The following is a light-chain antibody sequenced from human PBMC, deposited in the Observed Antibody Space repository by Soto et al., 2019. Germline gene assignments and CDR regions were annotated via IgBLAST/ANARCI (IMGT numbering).Light chain of an antibody. CDR1: SSDVGGYNY. CDR2: DVS. CDR3: YSYTTSNTYV. Sequence: SVLTQPASVSGSPGQSITISCAGTSSDVGGYNYVSCYQHHPGKVPQLMIYDVSNRPSGVSNRFSGSKSGNTASLTISGLQPEDEADYYCYSYTTSNTYVFGTGTKVTVL. J-gene: IGLJ1*01. V-gene: IGLV2-14*03.